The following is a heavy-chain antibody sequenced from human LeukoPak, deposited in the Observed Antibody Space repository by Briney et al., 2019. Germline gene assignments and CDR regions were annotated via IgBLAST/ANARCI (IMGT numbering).Heavy chain of an antibody. V-gene: IGHV4-4*02. CDR3: AGLVGRYSSGLYYYYFDY. CDR2: MYLSGTT. D-gene: IGHD3-22*01. CDR1: GDSINSLDL. Sequence: SGTLPLTCTVSGDSINSLDLWSRVRQPPGKGLEWIGEMYLSGTTHSNPSVKSRVTISIDKSKNQFFLNLSSVTAADTAVYYCAGLVGRYSSGLYYYYFDYWGQGTLVTVSS. J-gene: IGHJ4*02.